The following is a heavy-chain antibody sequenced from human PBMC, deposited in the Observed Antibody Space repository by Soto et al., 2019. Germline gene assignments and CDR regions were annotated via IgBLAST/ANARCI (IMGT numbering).Heavy chain of an antibody. J-gene: IGHJ6*02. D-gene: IGHD2-2*01. Sequence: QVQLQESGPGLVKPSQTLSLTCTVSGGSISSGDYYWSWIRQPPGRGLEWIGYIYYSGSTYYNPSLKIRVTISVDTSKNQFSLKRSSVTAADTAVYYCARLPILHFNYGMDVWGQGTTVTVSS. CDR3: ARLPILHFNYGMDV. CDR2: IYYSGST. V-gene: IGHV4-30-4*01. CDR1: GGSISSGDYY.